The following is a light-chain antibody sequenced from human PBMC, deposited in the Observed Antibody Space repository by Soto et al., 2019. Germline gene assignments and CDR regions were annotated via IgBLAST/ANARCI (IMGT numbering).Light chain of an antibody. Sequence: DIQMTQSPSSLSASVGDRVTITCRASQGIRDDLDWYQQKPGKAPKRLTYVASTLQSGVPSRFSGSESGTQFTLTINSLQPEDFATYYCLQHNNYPYTFGQGTKLEIK. V-gene: IGKV1-17*01. J-gene: IGKJ2*01. CDR1: QGIRDD. CDR3: LQHNNYPYT. CDR2: VAS.